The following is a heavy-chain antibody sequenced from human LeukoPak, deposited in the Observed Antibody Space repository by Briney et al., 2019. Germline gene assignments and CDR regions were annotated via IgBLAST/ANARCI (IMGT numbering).Heavy chain of an antibody. Sequence: GSLRLSCADCVFSLSHHWLTWVGQAPRHGREWVAHINQDGSEEHYMDSVKTRFTISRDNAENSLSLQMNSLRAEDTAVYYCVRDGGVSGYDLLDYWGQGTLVTVSS. J-gene: IGHJ4*02. CDR3: VRDGGVSGYDLLDY. D-gene: IGHD5-12*01. CDR1: VFSLSHHW. V-gene: IGHV3-7*01. CDR2: INQDGSEE.